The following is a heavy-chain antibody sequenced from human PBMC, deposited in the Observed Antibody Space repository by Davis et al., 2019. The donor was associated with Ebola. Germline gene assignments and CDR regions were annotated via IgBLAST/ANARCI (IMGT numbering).Heavy chain of an antibody. CDR2: IYYSGST. CDR3: ARGPTGFYYYYYMDV. J-gene: IGHJ6*03. V-gene: IGHV4-39*07. CDR1: GGSISNGDYY. Sequence: SETLSLTCTVSGGSISNGDYYWGWIRQPPGKGLEWIGSIYYSGSTYYNPSLKSGGTISVDTSKNQFSLRLTSVTAADTAVYYCARGPTGFYYYYYMDVWGKGTTVTVSS. D-gene: IGHD4-11*01.